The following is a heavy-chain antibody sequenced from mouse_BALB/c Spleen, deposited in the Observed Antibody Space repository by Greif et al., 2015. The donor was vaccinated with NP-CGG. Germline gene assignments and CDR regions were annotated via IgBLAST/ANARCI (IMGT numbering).Heavy chain of an antibody. D-gene: IGHD3-3*01. CDR3: ARGRGFAY. CDR1: GYSITSDYA. J-gene: IGHJ3*01. V-gene: IGHV3-2*02. Sequence: EVKLVESGPGLVKPSQSLSLTCTVTGYSITSDYAWNWIRQFPGNKLEWMGYISYSGSTSYNPSLKSRISITRDTSKNQFFLQLNSVTTEDTATYYCARGRGFAYWGQGTLVTVSA. CDR2: ISYSGST.